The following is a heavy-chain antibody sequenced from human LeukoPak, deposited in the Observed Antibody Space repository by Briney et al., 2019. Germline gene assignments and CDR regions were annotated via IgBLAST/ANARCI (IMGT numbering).Heavy chain of an antibody. V-gene: IGHV3-30*18. Sequence: GGSLRLSCEASGFTFGSYGMHWVRQAPGKGLGWVAVISDDGSNKYYADSVKGRFTLSRDNSKNTLYLQMNSLRAEDTAVYYCAKDLQGYCTSSSCYYYGLDVWGQGTTVTVSS. D-gene: IGHD2-2*01. CDR3: AKDLQGYCTSSSCYYYGLDV. CDR1: GFTFGSYG. J-gene: IGHJ6*02. CDR2: ISDDGSNK.